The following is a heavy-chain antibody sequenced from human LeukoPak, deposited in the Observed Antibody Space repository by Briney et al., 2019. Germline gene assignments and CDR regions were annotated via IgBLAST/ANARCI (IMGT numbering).Heavy chain of an antibody. CDR1: VGTFSSYA. CDR3: ARDFRIVGATAPGY. J-gene: IGHJ4*02. V-gene: IGHV1-69*05. CDR2: IIPIFGTA. Sequence: ASVKVSCTASVGTFSSYAISWVRQAPGQGLEWMGGIIPIFGTANYAQKFQGRVTITTDESTSTAYMELSSLSSYDTAVYYCARDFRIVGATAPGYWGQGTLVTVSS. D-gene: IGHD1-26*01.